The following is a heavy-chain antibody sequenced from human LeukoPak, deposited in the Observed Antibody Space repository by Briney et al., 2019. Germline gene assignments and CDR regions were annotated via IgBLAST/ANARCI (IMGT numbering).Heavy chain of an antibody. CDR3: ARVGPIVATIDDAFDI. V-gene: IGHV4-39*07. Sequence: SETLSLTCTVSGGSISSGGYYWSWIRQHPWKGLEWIGEINHSGSTNYNPSLKSRVTISVDTSKNQFSLKLSSVTAADTAVYYCARVGPIVATIDDAFDIWGQGTMVTVSS. CDR2: INHSGST. D-gene: IGHD5-12*01. J-gene: IGHJ3*02. CDR1: GGSISSGGYY.